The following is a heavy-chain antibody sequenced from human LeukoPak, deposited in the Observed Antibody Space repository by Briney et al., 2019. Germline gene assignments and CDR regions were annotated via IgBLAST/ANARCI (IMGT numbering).Heavy chain of an antibody. CDR3: ARRSSGYYSPFDY. J-gene: IGHJ4*02. Sequence: SETLSLTCTVSGGSISSYYWSWIRQPPGKGLEWIGYIYYSGSTNYNPSLKSRVTISVDTSKNQFSLKLSSVTAADTAVYYCARRSSGYYSPFDYWGQGTLVTVSS. V-gene: IGHV4-59*08. D-gene: IGHD3-22*01. CDR1: GGSISSYY. CDR2: IYYSGST.